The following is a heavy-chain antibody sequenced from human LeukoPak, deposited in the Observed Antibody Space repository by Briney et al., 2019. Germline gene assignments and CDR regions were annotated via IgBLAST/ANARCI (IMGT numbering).Heavy chain of an antibody. CDR2: ISGDGGST. CDR3: AKDFLFTYYYDSSGYFDY. V-gene: IGHV3-43*02. D-gene: IGHD3-22*01. Sequence: GGSLRLSCAASGFTFDDYAMHWVRQAPGKGLEWVSLISGDGGSTYYADSVKGRFTISRDNSKNSLYLQMNSLRTEDTALYYCAKDFLFTYYYDSSGYFDYWGQGTLVIVSS. CDR1: GFTFDDYA. J-gene: IGHJ4*02.